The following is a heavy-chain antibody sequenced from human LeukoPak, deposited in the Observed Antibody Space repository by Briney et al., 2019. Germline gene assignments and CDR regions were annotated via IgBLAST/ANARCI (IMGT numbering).Heavy chain of an antibody. CDR3: AKDRISYTTSPGELSH. J-gene: IGHJ4*02. D-gene: IGHD3-10*01. CDR1: GFIFNTYA. Sequence: AGGSLRLSCAASGFIFNTYAMSWVRQAPGKGREWVSTIRGSGESTHYADSVQGRFTISRDNSLYTVYLQMDSLRGDDTAVYYCAKDRISYTTSPGELSHWGQGTLVIVSS. V-gene: IGHV3-23*01. CDR2: IRGSGEST.